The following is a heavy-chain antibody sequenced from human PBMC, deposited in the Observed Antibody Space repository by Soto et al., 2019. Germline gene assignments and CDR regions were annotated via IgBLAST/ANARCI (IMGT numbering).Heavy chain of an antibody. CDR3: ARHNYDSSGTAVDV. V-gene: IGHV4-31*03. CDR2: IYYSGST. Sequence: QVQLQESGPGLVKPSQTLSLTCTVSGGSISSGNYYWSWIRQHPGKGLEWIGYIYYSGSTYYNPSRKSRVTISVDTAKNQFSLKLSSVTVADTAVDYCARHNYDSSGTAVDVWGQGTTVTVSS. J-gene: IGHJ6*02. D-gene: IGHD3-22*01. CDR1: GGSISSGNYY.